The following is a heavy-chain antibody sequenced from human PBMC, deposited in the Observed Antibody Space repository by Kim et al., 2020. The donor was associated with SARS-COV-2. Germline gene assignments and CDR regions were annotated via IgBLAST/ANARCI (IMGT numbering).Heavy chain of an antibody. Sequence: AQKLQGRVTMTTDTSTSTAYMELRSLRSDDTAVYYCAREWDFWSGPSDDPWGQGTLVTVSS. D-gene: IGHD3-3*01. CDR3: AREWDFWSGPSDDP. V-gene: IGHV1-18*01. J-gene: IGHJ5*02.